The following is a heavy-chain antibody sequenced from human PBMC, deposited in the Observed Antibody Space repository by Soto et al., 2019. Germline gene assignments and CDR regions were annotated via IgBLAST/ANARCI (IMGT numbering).Heavy chain of an antibody. CDR3: AKDIESSLEHYYGMDV. J-gene: IGHJ6*02. V-gene: IGHV3-43*01. CDR2: ISWDGGST. D-gene: IGHD6-6*01. Sequence: GGSLRLSCAASGFTFDDYTMHWVRQAPGKGLEWVSLISWDGGSTYYADSVKGRFTISRDNSKNSLYLQMNSLRTEDTALYYCAKDIESSLEHYYGMDVWDQGTTVTVSS. CDR1: GFTFDDYT.